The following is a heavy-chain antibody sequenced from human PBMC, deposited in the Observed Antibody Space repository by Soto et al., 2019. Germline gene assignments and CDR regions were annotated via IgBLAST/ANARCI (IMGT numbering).Heavy chain of an antibody. CDR1: GGNFRRYA. Sequence: VASVKVSCKASGGNFRRYAISWVRQAPGQGLEWMGGILPIFGSPSHAQKFRDRVTITADESTSTAYLELTSLTSEDTAIYYCVFGDCTSSSCSYYFYGLDVWGQGTTVTVSS. V-gene: IGHV1-69*13. J-gene: IGHJ6*02. CDR2: ILPIFGSP. CDR3: VFGDCTSSSCSYYFYGLDV. D-gene: IGHD2-2*01.